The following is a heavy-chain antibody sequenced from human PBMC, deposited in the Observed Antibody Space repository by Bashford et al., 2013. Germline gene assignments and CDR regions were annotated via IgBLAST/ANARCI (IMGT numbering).Heavy chain of an antibody. CDR3: ARAISGHMTTVTISRTYYMDV. CDR1: GGSISSYY. V-gene: IGHV4-59*01. Sequence: SSETLSLTCTVSGGSISSYYWSWIRQPPGKGLEWIGYIYYSGSTNYNPSLKSRVTISVDTSKNQFSLKLSSVTAADTAVYYCARAISGHMTTVTISRTYYMDVWGKGTTVTVSS. J-gene: IGHJ6*03. CDR2: IYYSGST. D-gene: IGHD4-11*01.